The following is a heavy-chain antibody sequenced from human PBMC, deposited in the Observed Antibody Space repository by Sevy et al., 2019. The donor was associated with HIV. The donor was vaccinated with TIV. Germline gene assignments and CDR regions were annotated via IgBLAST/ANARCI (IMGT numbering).Heavy chain of an antibody. CDR3: AGHGVRIQQWYFHY. Sequence: SETLSLTCTVSGDSISSSNYYGGWIRQPPGKGLEWIGSIYYSGSTYYNPSLQSRVTISVDTSKNQFSLSLSSVTAADTAVYYCAGHGVRIQQWYFHYWGQGTLVTVSS. CDR2: IYYSGST. J-gene: IGHJ4*02. CDR1: GDSISSSNYY. V-gene: IGHV4-39*01. D-gene: IGHD5-18*01.